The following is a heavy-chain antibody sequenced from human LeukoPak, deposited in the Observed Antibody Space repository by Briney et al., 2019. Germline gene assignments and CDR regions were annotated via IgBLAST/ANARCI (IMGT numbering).Heavy chain of an antibody. V-gene: IGHV3-11*01. Sequence: GGSLRLSCAASGFTFSDYYMSWIRQAPGKGLEWVSYISSSGSTIYYADSVKGRFTISRDNAKKSLYLQMNSLRAEDTAVYYCARRYYYGSGRNGMDVWGQGTTVTVSS. D-gene: IGHD3-10*01. CDR1: GFTFSDYY. CDR3: ARRYYYGSGRNGMDV. J-gene: IGHJ6*02. CDR2: ISSSGSTI.